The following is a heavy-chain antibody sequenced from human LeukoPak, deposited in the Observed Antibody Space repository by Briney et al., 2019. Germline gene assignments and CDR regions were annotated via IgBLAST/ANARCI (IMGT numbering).Heavy chain of an antibody. CDR3: ARVHELGRGEQKDY. J-gene: IGHJ4*02. D-gene: IGHD7-27*01. CDR2: IYYSGST. CDR1: GGSISSSSYY. V-gene: IGHV4-39*07. Sequence: SETLSLTCTVSGGSISSSSYYWGWIRQPPGKGLEWIGSIYYSGSTHYNPSLKSRVTISVDTSKNQFSLKLSSVTAADTAVYYCARVHELGRGEQKDYWGQGTLVTVSS.